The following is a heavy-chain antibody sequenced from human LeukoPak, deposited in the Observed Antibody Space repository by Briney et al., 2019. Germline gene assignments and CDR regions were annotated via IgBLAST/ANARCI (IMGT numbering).Heavy chain of an antibody. Sequence: GGSLGLSCAASGFTFSGYSMNWVRQAPGRGLEWVSYISSSSSTIYYADSVKGRFTISRDNAKNSLYLQMNSLRAEDTAVYYCARPVRLRWVTSDDAFDIWGQGTMVTVSS. V-gene: IGHV3-48*04. CDR3: ARPVRLRWVTSDDAFDI. D-gene: IGHD4-23*01. J-gene: IGHJ3*02. CDR1: GFTFSGYS. CDR2: ISSSSSTI.